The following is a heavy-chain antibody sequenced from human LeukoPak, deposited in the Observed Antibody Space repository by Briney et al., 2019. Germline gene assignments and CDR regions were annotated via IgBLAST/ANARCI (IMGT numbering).Heavy chain of an antibody. Sequence: GGSLRLSCATSGFVFSNYARNWVRQAPGKGLEYVSAITGDGSIPYYSNSVKGRFTISRDNSRNTLYLQMGSLRSEDMAVYYCARVGFSGYDSWGKGTLVTVSS. V-gene: IGHV3-64*01. CDR3: ARVGFSGYDS. CDR1: GFVFSNYA. J-gene: IGHJ5*02. CDR2: ITGDGSIP. D-gene: IGHD5-12*01.